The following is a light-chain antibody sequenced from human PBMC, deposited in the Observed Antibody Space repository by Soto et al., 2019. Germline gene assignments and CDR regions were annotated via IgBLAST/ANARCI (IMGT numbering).Light chain of an antibody. CDR2: DVS. V-gene: IGLV2-14*01. CDR1: SSDVGGYNY. J-gene: IGLJ1*01. Sequence: QSALTQPASLSVSPGQSITISCTGTSSDVGGYNYVSWYQQHPGKAPKFMIYDVSNRPSGVSNRFSGSKSGNTASLTISGLQAEDEADYYCCSYTTSNTRQIVFGTGTKVTVL. CDR3: CSYTTSNTRQIV.